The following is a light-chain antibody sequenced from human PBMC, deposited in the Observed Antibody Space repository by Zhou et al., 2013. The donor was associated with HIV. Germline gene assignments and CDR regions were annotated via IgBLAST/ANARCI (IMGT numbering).Light chain of an antibody. CDR2: DAS. CDR1: QDISNY. Sequence: DIQMTQSPSSLSASVGDRVTITCQASQDISNYLNWYQQKPGKAPKLLIYDASNLETGVPSRFSGSGSGTDFTFTISSLQPEDIATYHCQQYDNLPLTFGRRD. CDR3: QQYDNLPLT. J-gene: IGKJ4*01. V-gene: IGKV1-33*01.